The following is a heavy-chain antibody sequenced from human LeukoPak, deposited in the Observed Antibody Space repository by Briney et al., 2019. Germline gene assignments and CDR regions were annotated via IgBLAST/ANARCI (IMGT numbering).Heavy chain of an antibody. D-gene: IGHD3-3*01. CDR3: ARVPYYDFWSGYH. CDR1: GYTFTRNY. V-gene: IGHV1-46*01. CDR2: ISPSGGST. Sequence: ASVKVSCKAFGYTFTRNYMHWVRQAPGQGLEWMGVISPSGGSTTYAQKFQGRVTLTRDMSTSTDYLELSSLRSEDTAVYYCARVPYYDFWSGYHWGQGTLVTVSS. J-gene: IGHJ4*02.